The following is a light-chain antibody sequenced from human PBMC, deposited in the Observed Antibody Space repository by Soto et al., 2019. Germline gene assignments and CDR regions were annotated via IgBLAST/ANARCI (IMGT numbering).Light chain of an antibody. V-gene: IGLV1-44*01. CDR3: AAWDDSLNGYV. CDR1: SSNIGTNT. Sequence: QSVRTQPPSASGTPGQRVTISCSGSSSNIGTNTVNWYQQLPGTAPKLLIYSNNQRPSGVPDRFSGSKSGTSASLAISGLQSEDEADYDCAAWDDSLNGYVFGTGTKVTV. J-gene: IGLJ1*01. CDR2: SNN.